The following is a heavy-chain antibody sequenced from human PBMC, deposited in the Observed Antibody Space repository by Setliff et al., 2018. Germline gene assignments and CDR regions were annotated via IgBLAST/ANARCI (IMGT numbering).Heavy chain of an antibody. Sequence: GGSLRLSCAASGFTFNTHAMHWVRQAPGKGLEWVANIKEDGSEKYSVDSLKGRFTISRDNAKSSLFLQMDSLRAEDTAVYYCARDLYNSGWLRGPDIWGQGTMVT. V-gene: IGHV3-7*01. CDR2: IKEDGSEK. CDR3: ARDLYNSGWLRGPDI. CDR1: GFTFNTHA. D-gene: IGHD6-19*01. J-gene: IGHJ3*02.